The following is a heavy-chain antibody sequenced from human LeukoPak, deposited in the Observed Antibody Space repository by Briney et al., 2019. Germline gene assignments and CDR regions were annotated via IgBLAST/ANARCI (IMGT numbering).Heavy chain of an antibody. CDR2: ISNGKT. V-gene: IGHV3-23*01. J-gene: IGHJ5*02. D-gene: IGHD2-15*01. CDR1: GFPFSSHA. Sequence: PGGSLRLSCAASGFPFSSHAMSWVRQPPGKGLEWVAAISNGKTYNADSVRGRFTISRDDPKNTVYLQMNSLRDEDTALYYCVREAGYCASVCLKSNWFDPWGQGTLVTVSS. CDR3: VREAGYCASVCLKSNWFDP.